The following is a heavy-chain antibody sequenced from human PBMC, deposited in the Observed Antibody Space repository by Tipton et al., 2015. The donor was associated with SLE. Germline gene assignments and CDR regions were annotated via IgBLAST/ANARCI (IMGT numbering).Heavy chain of an antibody. CDR3: ARDSSAWGFDY. J-gene: IGHJ4*02. CDR2: IYYSGST. V-gene: IGHV4-39*07. D-gene: IGHD6-6*01. Sequence: LRLSCTVSGGSLSSSSYYWGWIRQPPGKGLEWIGSIYYSGSTYYNPSLKSRVTISVDTSKNQFSLKLSSVTAADTAVYYCARDSSAWGFDYWGQGTLVTVSS. CDR1: GGSLSSSSYY.